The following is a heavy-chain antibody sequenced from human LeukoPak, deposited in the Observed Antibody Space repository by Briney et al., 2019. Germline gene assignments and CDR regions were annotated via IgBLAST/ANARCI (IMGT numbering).Heavy chain of an antibody. D-gene: IGHD3-22*01. V-gene: IGHV4-30-2*01. CDR3: ARVDSSGYHFDS. J-gene: IGHJ4*02. CDR2: IYHSGST. Sequence: SETLSLTCAVSGGCISSGGYSWGWIRQTPGKCLEWIGYIYHSGSTYYNPSLKSRVTISVDRSKIQFSLKLSSVTAADTAVYYCARVDSSGYHFDSWGQGTLVTVSS. CDR1: GGCISSGGYS.